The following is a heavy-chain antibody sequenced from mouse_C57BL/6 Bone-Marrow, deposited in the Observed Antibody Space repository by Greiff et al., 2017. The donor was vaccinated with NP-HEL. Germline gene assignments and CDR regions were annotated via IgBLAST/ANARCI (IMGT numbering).Heavy chain of an antibody. CDR3: ARQAHYYGSPYYFDY. D-gene: IGHD1-1*01. V-gene: IGHV5-6*01. CDR2: ISSGGSYT. CDR1: GFTFSSYG. J-gene: IGHJ2*01. Sequence: EVNVVESGGDLVKPGGSLKLSCAASGFTFSSYGMSWVRQTPDKRLEWVATISSGGSYTYYPDSVKGRFTISRDNAKNTLYLQMSSLKSEDTAMYYCARQAHYYGSPYYFDYWGQGTTLTVSS.